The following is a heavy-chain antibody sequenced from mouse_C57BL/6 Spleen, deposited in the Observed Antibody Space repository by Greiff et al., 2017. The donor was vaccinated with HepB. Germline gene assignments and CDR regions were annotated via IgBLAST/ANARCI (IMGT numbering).Heavy chain of an antibody. Sequence: QVQLQQPGAELVKPGASVKLSCKASGYTFTSYWMQWVKQRPGQGLEWIGEIDPSDSYTNYNQKFKGKATLTVDTSSSTAYMQLSSLTSEDSAVYYCARVDTTVHFDYWGQGTTLTVSS. J-gene: IGHJ2*01. V-gene: IGHV1-50*01. CDR2: IDPSDSYT. D-gene: IGHD1-1*01. CDR1: GYTFTSYW. CDR3: ARVDTTVHFDY.